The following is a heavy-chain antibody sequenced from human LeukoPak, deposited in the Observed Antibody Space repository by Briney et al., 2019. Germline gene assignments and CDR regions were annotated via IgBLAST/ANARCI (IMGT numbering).Heavy chain of an antibody. D-gene: IGHD3-3*01. CDR3: ARGNRITIFGVASPHFDY. J-gene: IGHJ4*02. CDR1: GYTFTGYY. V-gene: IGHV1-2*02. Sequence: ASVKVSCKASGYTFTGYYMHWVRQAPGQGLEWMGWINPNSGGTNYAQKFQGRATMTRDTSISTAYMELSRLRSDDTAVYYCARGNRITIFGVASPHFDYWGQGTLVTVSS. CDR2: INPNSGGT.